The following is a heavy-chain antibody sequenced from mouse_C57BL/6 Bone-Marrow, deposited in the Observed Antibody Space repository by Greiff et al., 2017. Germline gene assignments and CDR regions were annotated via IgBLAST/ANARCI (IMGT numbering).Heavy chain of an antibody. V-gene: IGHV14-1*01. J-gene: IGHJ2*01. CDR1: GFNIKDYY. D-gene: IGHD2-4*01. CDR3: TTSSYDYDLYYFDY. Sequence: EVHLVESGAELVRPGASVKLSCTASGFNIKDYYMHWVKQRPEQGLEWIGRIDPEDGDTEYAPKFQGKATMTADTSSNTAYLQLSSLTSEDTAVYYCTTSSYDYDLYYFDYWGQGTTLTVSS. CDR2: IDPEDGDT.